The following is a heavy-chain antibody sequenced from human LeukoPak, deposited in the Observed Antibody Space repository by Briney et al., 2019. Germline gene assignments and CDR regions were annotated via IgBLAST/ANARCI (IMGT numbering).Heavy chain of an antibody. J-gene: IGHJ5*02. Sequence: ASVKVSCKASGYTFSGYYIFWVRRAPGQGLEWMGWINPNSGRTNYAQEFQGRVTMTRDTSITTAYMELSTLRPDDTAVYYCALIGDHAWFDPWGQGILVTVSS. D-gene: IGHD3-10*01. CDR1: GYTFSGYY. CDR3: ALIGDHAWFDP. V-gene: IGHV1-2*02. CDR2: INPNSGRT.